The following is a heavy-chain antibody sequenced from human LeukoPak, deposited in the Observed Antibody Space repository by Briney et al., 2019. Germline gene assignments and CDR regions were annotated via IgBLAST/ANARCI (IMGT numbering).Heavy chain of an antibody. V-gene: IGHV4-59*01. J-gene: IGHJ3*02. D-gene: IGHD3-10*01. CDR3: ARAGGITMVRGVITKNYDAFDI. Sequence: SETLSLTCTVSGGSISSYYWSWIRQPPGKGLEWIGYIYYSGSTNYNPFLKSRVTISVDTSKNQFSLKLSSVTAADTAVYYCARAGGITMVRGVITKNYDAFDIWGQGTMVTVSS. CDR2: IYYSGST. CDR1: GGSISSYY.